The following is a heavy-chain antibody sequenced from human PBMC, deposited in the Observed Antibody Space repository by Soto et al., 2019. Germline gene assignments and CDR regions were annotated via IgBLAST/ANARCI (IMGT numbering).Heavy chain of an antibody. J-gene: IGHJ6*02. CDR2: ISAYNGNT. CDR3: ARVRGDIVVVPAATPYYYYGMDV. CDR1: GYTFTSYG. Sequence: QVQLRQSGAEVKKPGASVKVSCKASGYTFTSYGISWMRQAPGQGLEWMGWISAYNGNTNYAQKLQGRVTMTTDTTTSTAYMELRSLRSDDTAVYYCARVRGDIVVVPAATPYYYYGMDVWGQGTKVTVSS. D-gene: IGHD2-2*01. V-gene: IGHV1-18*01.